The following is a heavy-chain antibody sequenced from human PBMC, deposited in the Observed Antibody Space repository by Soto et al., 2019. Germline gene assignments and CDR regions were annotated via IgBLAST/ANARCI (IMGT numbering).Heavy chain of an antibody. V-gene: IGHV3-30-3*01. D-gene: IGHD5-18*01. CDR1: GFTFSSYA. CDR3: ARGYRHLRHYYYGMDV. Sequence: QVQLVESGGGVVQPGRSLRLSCAASGFTFSSYAMHWVRQAPGKGLEWVAVISYDGSNKYYADSVKGRFTISRDNSKNTLYRQMNSLRAEDTAVYYCARGYRHLRHYYYGMDVWGQGTTVTVSS. CDR2: ISYDGSNK. J-gene: IGHJ6*02.